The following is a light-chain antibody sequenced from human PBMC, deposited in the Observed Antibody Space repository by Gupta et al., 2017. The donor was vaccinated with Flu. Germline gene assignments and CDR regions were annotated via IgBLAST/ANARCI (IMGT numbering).Light chain of an antibody. CDR1: QSVADF. CDR2: KGS. J-gene: IGKJ1*01. V-gene: IGKV1-5*03. Sequence: DTLMTQYPSTLSASLGDTVTMTCRASQSVADFVAWYRQRPGKAPELLIYKGSRLQDGVPPRFSGIRSGTEFSLTISGLQPDDFATYYCQQEKYSPRTFGLGTKVEIK. CDR3: QQEKYSPRT.